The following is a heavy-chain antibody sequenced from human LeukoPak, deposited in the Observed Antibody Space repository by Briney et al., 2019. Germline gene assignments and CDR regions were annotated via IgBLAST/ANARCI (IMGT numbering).Heavy chain of an antibody. J-gene: IGHJ3*02. D-gene: IGHD4-23*01. V-gene: IGHV4-39*01. CDR3: ARRSNGGNPLIDAFDI. CDR2: IYYSGST. CDR1: GGSISSSSYY. Sequence: PSETLSLTCTVSGGSISSSSYYWGWIRQPPGKGLEWIGSIYYSGSTYYNPSLKSRVTISVDTSKNQFSLKLSSVTAADTAVYYCARRSNGGNPLIDAFDIWGQGTKVTVSS.